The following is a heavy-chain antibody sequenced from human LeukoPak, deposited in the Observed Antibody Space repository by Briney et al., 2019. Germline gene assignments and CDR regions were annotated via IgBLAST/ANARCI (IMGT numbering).Heavy chain of an antibody. Sequence: GGSLRLSCAASGFTFSSYSMNWVRQAPGKGLEWVSSISSSSSYIYYADSVKGRFTISRDNAKNSLYLQMNSLRAEDTAVYYCARDRITIFGVVIIQGEGYFDYWGQGTLVTVSS. CDR3: ARDRITIFGVVIIQGEGYFDY. J-gene: IGHJ4*02. CDR2: ISSSSSYI. CDR1: GFTFSSYS. V-gene: IGHV3-21*01. D-gene: IGHD3-3*01.